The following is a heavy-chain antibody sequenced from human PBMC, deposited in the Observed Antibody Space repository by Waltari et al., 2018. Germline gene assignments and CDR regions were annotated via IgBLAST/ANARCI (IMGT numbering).Heavy chain of an antibody. J-gene: IGHJ4*02. Sequence: QVQLVESGGGVVQPGGSLRLSCAASGFTFSTHGMHWGRQAPGKGRGGVALISYDGSKTFFTDSVKGRFTISRDNSKNMVYLQMNSLRAEDAAIYYCAKDGVGVRAVIPFDYWGQGTLVTVSS. V-gene: IGHV3-30*18. CDR1: GFTFSTHG. CDR2: ISYDGSKT. CDR3: AKDGVGVRAVIPFDY. D-gene: IGHD3-10*01.